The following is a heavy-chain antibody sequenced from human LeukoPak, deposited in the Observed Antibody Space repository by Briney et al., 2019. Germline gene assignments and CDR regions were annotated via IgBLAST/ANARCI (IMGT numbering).Heavy chain of an antibody. CDR2: ISGSGGST. V-gene: IGHV3-23*01. D-gene: IGHD2-15*01. J-gene: IGHJ1*01. CDR1: GFTFSSYA. Sequence: GGSLRLSCAASGFTFSSYAMSWVRQAPGKGLEWVSAISGSGGSTYYADSVKGRFTISRDNSKNTLYLQMNSLRAEDTAVYYCAKWSEDIVVAVAARWEYFQHWGQGTLVTVSS. CDR3: AKWSEDIVVAVAARWEYFQH.